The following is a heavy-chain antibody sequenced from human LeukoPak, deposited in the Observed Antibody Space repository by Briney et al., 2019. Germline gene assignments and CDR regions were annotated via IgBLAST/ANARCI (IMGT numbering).Heavy chain of an antibody. V-gene: IGHV1-69*01. CDR1: GDTIISYD. J-gene: IGHJ3*01. Sequence: SVKVSCKASGDTIISYDISWVRQAPGQGLEWMGGIIPIFGTANYAQKFQGRVTITADESTSTAYMELSSLRSEDTAMYYCARGPQVGAFDLWGQGTVVTVSS. CDR2: IIPIFGTA. CDR3: ARGPQVGAFDL. D-gene: IGHD1-26*01.